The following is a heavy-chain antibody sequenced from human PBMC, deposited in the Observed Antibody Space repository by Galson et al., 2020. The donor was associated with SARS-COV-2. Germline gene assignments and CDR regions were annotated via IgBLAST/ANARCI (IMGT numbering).Heavy chain of an antibody. V-gene: IGHV1-69*13. CDR3: ARGGWELHKPNYYYCGMDV. CDR1: GGTFSSYA. D-gene: IGHD1-26*01. J-gene: IGHJ6*02. CDR2: IIPIFGTA. Sequence: SVKVSCKASGGTFSSYAISWVRQAPGQGLEWMGGIIPIFGTANYAQKFQGRVTITADESTSTAYMELSSLRSEDTAVYYCARGGWELHKPNYYYCGMDVWGRGTTVTVSS.